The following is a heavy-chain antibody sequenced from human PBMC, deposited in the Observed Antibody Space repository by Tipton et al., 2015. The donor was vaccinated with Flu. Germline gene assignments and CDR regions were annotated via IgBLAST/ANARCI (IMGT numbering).Heavy chain of an antibody. V-gene: IGHV3-74*01. CDR3: ATLGNSGTDGFDI. J-gene: IGHJ3*02. Sequence: GSLRLSCVASGFTFSTYWMHWVRQAPGKGLVWVSRIKTDGSGVSYADSVKGRFTISRDNAKNTLYLQMNSLRADDTAVYYCATLGNSGTDGFDIWGQGTMVTISS. D-gene: IGHD5-12*01. CDR2: IKTDGSGV. CDR1: GFTFSTYW.